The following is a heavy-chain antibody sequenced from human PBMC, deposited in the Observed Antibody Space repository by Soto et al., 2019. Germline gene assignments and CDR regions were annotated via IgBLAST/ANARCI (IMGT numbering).Heavy chain of an antibody. CDR1: GYTFTCYG. D-gene: IGHD4-4*01. J-gene: IGHJ4*02. CDR3: ATSPPNTNYTGH. V-gene: IGHV1-18*01. Sequence: ASVKASCKASGYTFTCYGISWVRQAPGQGLEWMGWISGYNANTNYAQKLQGRVTMTTDTSKNTLYLQMDSLTSEDTAFYYCATSPPNTNYTGHWGQGTLVTVSS. CDR2: ISGYNANT.